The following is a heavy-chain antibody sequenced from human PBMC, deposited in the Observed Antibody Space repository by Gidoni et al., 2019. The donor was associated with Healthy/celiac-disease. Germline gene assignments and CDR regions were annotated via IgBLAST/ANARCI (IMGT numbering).Heavy chain of an antibody. V-gene: IGHV3-66*02. D-gene: IGHD1-26*01. CDR1: GFTVSSNY. CDR2: IYSGGST. CDR3: ARDSGSPPTSWYYYGMDV. Sequence: EVQLVESGGGLVQPGGSLRLSCAASGFTVSSNYMSWVRQAPGKGLEWVSVIYSGGSTYYADSVKGRFTISRDNSKNTLYLQMNSLRAEDTAVYYCARDSGSPPTSWYYYGMDVWGQGTTVTVSS. J-gene: IGHJ6*02.